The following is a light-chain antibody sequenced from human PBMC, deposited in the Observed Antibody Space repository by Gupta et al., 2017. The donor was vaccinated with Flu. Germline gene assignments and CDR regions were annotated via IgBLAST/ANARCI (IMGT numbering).Light chain of an antibody. Sequence: NYKSSHSVLSRSNNKNDLAWYQQKPGQPPKLLIYWASTRESGVPDRFSGSGSGTDFTLTISSLQAEDVAVYYCQQYYSTPWTFGQGTKVEIK. CDR1: HSVLSRSNNKND. V-gene: IGKV4-1*01. J-gene: IGKJ1*01. CDR2: WAS. CDR3: QQYYSTPWT.